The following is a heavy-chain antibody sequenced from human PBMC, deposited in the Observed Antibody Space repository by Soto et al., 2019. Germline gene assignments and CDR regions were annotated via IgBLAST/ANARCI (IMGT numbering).Heavy chain of an antibody. CDR2: IGADNGDT. Sequence: QVQLVQSGAEVKKPGASVKVSCQASGYTFSTYGFSWVRQAPGQGLEWMGWIGADNGDTNYAQNFQGRGTMTTDTSTTTSYMELRSLTSDDTAVYCCARDWKGAEGFDPWGQGTLVTVSS. CDR3: ARDWKGAEGFDP. V-gene: IGHV1-18*01. D-gene: IGHD1-1*01. J-gene: IGHJ5*02. CDR1: GYTFSTYG.